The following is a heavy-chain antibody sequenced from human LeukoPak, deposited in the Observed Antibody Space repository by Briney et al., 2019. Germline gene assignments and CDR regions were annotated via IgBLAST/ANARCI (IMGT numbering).Heavy chain of an antibody. D-gene: IGHD5-12*01. CDR1: GGSISSSSYY. CDR2: IYYSGST. J-gene: IGHJ3*02. CDR3: AKHSRTGYSAYENGFDI. Sequence: SSETLSLTCTVSGGSISSSSYYWDWIRLPPGKGLEWIGSIYYSGSTYYNPSLKSRVTISVDTSKNQFSLKLTSVTAADTAVYYCAKHSRTGYSAYENGFDIWGQGTMVTVSS. V-gene: IGHV4-39*01.